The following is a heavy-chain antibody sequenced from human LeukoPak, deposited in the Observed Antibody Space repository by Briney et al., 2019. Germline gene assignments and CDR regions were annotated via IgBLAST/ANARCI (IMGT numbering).Heavy chain of an antibody. V-gene: IGHV1-18*01. Sequence: ASVNVSFKASGYIFTCYGMSWVRQAPAQGLEWMGWISAYNGNTNYAQKLQGRVTMTTDTSTSTAYMELRSLRSDDTAVYYCARLGCSSTSCKFDPWGQGTLVTVSS. J-gene: IGHJ5*02. CDR2: ISAYNGNT. CDR3: ARLGCSSTSCKFDP. D-gene: IGHD2-2*01. CDR1: GYIFTCYG.